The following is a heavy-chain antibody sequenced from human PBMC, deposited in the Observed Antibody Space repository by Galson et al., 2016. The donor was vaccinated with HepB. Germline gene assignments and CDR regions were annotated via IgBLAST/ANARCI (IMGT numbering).Heavy chain of an antibody. CDR1: GYTFSNYF. CDR3: ARRHEYCPPVGCSVDY. V-gene: IGHV1-46*01. Sequence: SVNVSCKAFGYTFSNYFIFWVRQAPGQGPEWMGVINPRGGKTEYAQKFQGRITMTRDTSTSTVYMELSSLRPDDTAVYFCARRHEYCPPVGCSVDYWGQGTLVAVSS. D-gene: IGHD2/OR15-2a*01. J-gene: IGHJ4*02. CDR2: INPRGGKT.